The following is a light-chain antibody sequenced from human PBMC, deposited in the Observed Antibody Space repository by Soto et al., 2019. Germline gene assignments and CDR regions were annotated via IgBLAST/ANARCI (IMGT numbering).Light chain of an antibody. Sequence: QSVLTQPPSVSGTPGQRVNISCSGSSSNIGRDYVYWYQQFPGTAPKLLIYRGNQRPSGVPDRFSGSKSGTSASLAISGLRSDDESDYYCVAWDDSLSGYVFGTGTKLT. CDR3: VAWDDSLSGYV. V-gene: IGLV1-47*01. CDR1: SSNIGRDY. J-gene: IGLJ1*01. CDR2: RGN.